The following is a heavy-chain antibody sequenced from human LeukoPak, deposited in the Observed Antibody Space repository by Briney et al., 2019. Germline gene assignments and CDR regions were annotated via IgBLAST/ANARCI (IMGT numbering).Heavy chain of an antibody. CDR3: AKAAVTASYV. D-gene: IGHD2-21*02. J-gene: IGHJ6*02. CDR2: IYSGGST. V-gene: IGHV3-53*01. Sequence: PGGSLRLSCAASGLTVSDNYMNWVRQAPGKGLEWVSVIYSGGSTYYADSVKGRFTISRDNSKNTLYLQMNSLRAEDTAVYYCAKAAVTASYVWGQGTTVTVSS. CDR1: GLTVSDNY.